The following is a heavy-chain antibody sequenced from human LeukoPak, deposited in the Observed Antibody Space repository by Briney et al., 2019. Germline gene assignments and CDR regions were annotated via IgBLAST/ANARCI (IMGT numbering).Heavy chain of an antibody. Sequence: GSLRLSCAASGFTFSSYGMHWVRQAPGKGLEWVAFIRYDGSNKYYADSVKGRFTISRDNSKNTLYLQMNSLRAEDTAVYYCAKDQWHRLNLRANEHPPTFDYWGQGTLVTVSS. CDR3: AKDQWHRLNLRANEHPPTFDY. CDR1: GFTFSSYG. CDR2: IRYDGSNK. J-gene: IGHJ4*02. V-gene: IGHV3-30*02. D-gene: IGHD6-19*01.